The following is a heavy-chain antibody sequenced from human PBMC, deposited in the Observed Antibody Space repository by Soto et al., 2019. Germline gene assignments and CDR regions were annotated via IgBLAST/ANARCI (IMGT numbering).Heavy chain of an antibody. CDR3: ARGSRDTALVIPRFDF. Sequence: QVQLQESGPGLVKPSQTLAIPCTVSGGSFNSDGYYWSWIRQHPETGLEWIGHIYSSGSTYYNPSLRSRIAFTMDTSNNQCSLELSPVTAAATAVYFCARGSRDTALVIPRFDFWGQGTLSSVSS. V-gene: IGHV4-31*03. CDR1: GGSFNSDGYY. D-gene: IGHD5-18*01. J-gene: IGHJ4*02. CDR2: IYSSGST.